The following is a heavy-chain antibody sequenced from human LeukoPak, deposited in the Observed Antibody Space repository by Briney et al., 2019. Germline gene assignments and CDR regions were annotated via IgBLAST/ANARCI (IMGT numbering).Heavy chain of an antibody. J-gene: IGHJ6*02. CDR2: ISSSSSTI. CDR3: SKLLPFGYYYYGMDV. D-gene: IGHD2-15*01. V-gene: IGHV3-48*04. Sequence: GGSLRLSCAASGFTFSSYSMNWVRQAPGEGLEWVSYISSSSSTIYYADSVKGRFTISRDNAKNSLYLQMNSLRAEDTAVYYCSKLLPFGYYYYGMDVWGQGTTVTVSS. CDR1: GFTFSSYS.